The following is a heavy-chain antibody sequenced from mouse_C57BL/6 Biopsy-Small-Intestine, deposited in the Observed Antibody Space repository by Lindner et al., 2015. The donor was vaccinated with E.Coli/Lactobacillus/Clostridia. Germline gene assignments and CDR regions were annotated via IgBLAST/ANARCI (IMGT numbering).Heavy chain of an antibody. D-gene: IGHD1-1*01. CDR3: ARGYGSTSYWYFDV. Sequence: VQLQESGPELVKPGASVKISCKASGYSFTDYNMNWVKQSNGKSLEWIGVINPNYGTTNYNQKFKGKATLTVDQSSSTAYMQLNSLTSEDSAVYYCARGYGSTSYWYFDVWGTGTTVTVSS. CDR2: INPNYGTT. CDR1: GYSFTDYN. J-gene: IGHJ1*03. V-gene: IGHV1-39*01.